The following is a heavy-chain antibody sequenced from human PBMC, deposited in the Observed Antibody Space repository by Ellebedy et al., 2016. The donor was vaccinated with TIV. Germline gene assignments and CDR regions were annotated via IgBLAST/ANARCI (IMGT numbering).Heavy chain of an antibody. J-gene: IGHJ4*02. CDR1: GFTFSIAG. CDR3: ARDGSEWSREH. Sequence: GESLKISXGSSGFTFSIAGMTWVRQAPGKGLEWVATIDFSGTGTYYADSVKGRFIISRDNTKNLVFLQMNSLGVEDTAVYYCARDGSEWSREHWGQGTLVTVSS. D-gene: IGHD3-3*01. V-gene: IGHV3-21*06. CDR2: IDFSGTGT.